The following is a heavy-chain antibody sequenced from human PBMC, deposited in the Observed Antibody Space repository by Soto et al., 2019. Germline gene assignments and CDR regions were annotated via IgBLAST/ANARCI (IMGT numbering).Heavy chain of an antibody. CDR2: ISYIGST. CDR1: GDSINNYY. J-gene: IGHJ4*02. D-gene: IGHD2-15*01. Sequence: QVQLQESGPGLVKPSETLSLNCTVSGDSINNYYWNWIRQPPGKGLEWIGYISYIGSTNYNPSLESRVTIFVDQAKDQVSPRLSSVTAAGTGVYFLWKGYCRGGISYLYYLDYWGQGTLVTVSS. CDR3: WKGYCRGGISYLYYLDY. V-gene: IGHV4-59*01.